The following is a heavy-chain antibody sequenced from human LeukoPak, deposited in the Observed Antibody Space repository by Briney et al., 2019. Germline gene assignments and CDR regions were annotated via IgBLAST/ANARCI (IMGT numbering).Heavy chain of an antibody. CDR3: ARTSTSPLAY. CDR1: GGPFSSYA. CDR2: INPNSGGT. J-gene: IGHJ4*02. V-gene: IGHV1-2*02. D-gene: IGHD5/OR15-5a*01. Sequence: ASVKVSCKASGGPFSSYAISWVRQAPGQGLEWMGWINPNSGGTNYAQKFQGRVTMTRDTSISTAYMELSRLRSDDTAVYYCARTSTSPLAYWGQGTLVTVSS.